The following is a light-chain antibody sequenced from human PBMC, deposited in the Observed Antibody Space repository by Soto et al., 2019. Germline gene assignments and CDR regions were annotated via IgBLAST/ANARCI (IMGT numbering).Light chain of an antibody. Sequence: QSSLTQPPSSSGPSGQRVTISCSGSISNIGANYVYWYQHLPGTAPKLLIHSNNQRPSGVPDRFSGSKSGTSASLAISGLRSDDEADYYCAAWDDSLSGYVYGTGTKVPVL. CDR1: ISNIGANY. V-gene: IGLV1-47*02. J-gene: IGLJ1*01. CDR2: SNN. CDR3: AAWDDSLSGYV.